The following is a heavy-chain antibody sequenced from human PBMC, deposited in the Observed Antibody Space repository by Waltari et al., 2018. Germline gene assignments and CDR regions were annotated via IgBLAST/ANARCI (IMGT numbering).Heavy chain of an antibody. CDR3: SRHVSGTYYEDY. Sequence: EVQLVQSGAELKKPGESLRISCEASGCPFFSPWISWVRQVPGKGLEWLGRIDPRDSYTNYSPSFHGHVTISVDKSINTAYLQWNSLKASDTATYYCSRHVSGTYYEDYWGQGTLVTVSS. V-gene: IGHV5-10-1*03. J-gene: IGHJ4*02. CDR1: GCPFFSPW. D-gene: IGHD1-26*01. CDR2: IDPRDSYT.